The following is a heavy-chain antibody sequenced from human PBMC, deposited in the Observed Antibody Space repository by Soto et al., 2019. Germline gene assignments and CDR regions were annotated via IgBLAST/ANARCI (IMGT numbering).Heavy chain of an antibody. CDR3: TRDGYYDRSGYCPPSFGL. CDR2: ISYDGSNK. V-gene: IGHV3-30-3*01. J-gene: IGHJ4*02. Sequence: GWSQRLSCAASGFTFSSYAMHCVRQAPGKGLEWVAVISYDGSNKYYADSVKVRFTISRDNSKNTLYLQMNGLSDEDTAVYYCTRDGYYDRSGYCPPSFGLWGQGT. CDR1: GFTFSSYA. D-gene: IGHD3-22*01.